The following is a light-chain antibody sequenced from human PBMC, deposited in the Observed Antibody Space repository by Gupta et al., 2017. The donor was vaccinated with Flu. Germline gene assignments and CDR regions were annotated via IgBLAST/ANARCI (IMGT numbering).Light chain of an antibody. J-gene: IGKJ4*01. CDR2: WAS. CDR1: QRVLYSSNNKNY. V-gene: IGKV4-1*01. CDR3: QQYYSTPLT. Sequence: NGKSSQRVLYSSNNKNYLAWYQQKPGQPPKLLIYWASTRESGVPDRFSGSGSGTDFTLTISSLQAEDVAVYYCQQYYSTPLTFGGGTKVEIK.